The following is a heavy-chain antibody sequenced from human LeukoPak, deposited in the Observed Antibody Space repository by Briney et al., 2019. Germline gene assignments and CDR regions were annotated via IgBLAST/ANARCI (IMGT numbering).Heavy chain of an antibody. J-gene: IGHJ4*02. Sequence: SETLSLTCNVSGDYITTTNYYWAWIRQPPGKGLEWIASVFYSGTTYYHPSLKSRVIISMETSRKQISLRLSSVTATDTAIYYCARRSRLYKHETTGYHDSWGQGTLVTVSS. D-gene: IGHD3-9*01. V-gene: IGHV4-39*01. CDR1: GDYITTTNYY. CDR3: ARRSRLYKHETTGYHDS. CDR2: VFYSGTT.